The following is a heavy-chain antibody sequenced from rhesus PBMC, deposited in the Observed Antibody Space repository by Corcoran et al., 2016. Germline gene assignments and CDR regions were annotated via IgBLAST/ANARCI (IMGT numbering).Heavy chain of an antibody. Sequence: QVQLQESGPGLVKPSETLSLTCAVSGGSISSNYGSWIRQSPGKGLEWIGFIYGVTGSTTYNPSLKGRVTISTDTSKSQFSVRLSSVTAADTAVYYCARHPNDWGQGILVIVSS. CDR3: ARHPND. V-gene: IGHV4-147*01. J-gene: IGHJ4*01. CDR2: IYGVTGST. CDR1: GGSISSNY.